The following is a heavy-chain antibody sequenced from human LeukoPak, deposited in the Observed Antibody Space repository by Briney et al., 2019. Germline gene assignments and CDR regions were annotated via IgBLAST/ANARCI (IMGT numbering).Heavy chain of an antibody. V-gene: IGHV3-11*06. Sequence: GGSLRLSCAASGFTFSDYYMSWIRQAPGKGLEWVSYISSSSSYTNYADSVKGRFTISRDSAKNSLYLQMNSLRAEDTAVYYCARGSSGWPTARFDPWGQGTLVTVSS. CDR2: ISSSSSYT. CDR3: ARGSSGWPTARFDP. CDR1: GFTFSDYY. J-gene: IGHJ5*02. D-gene: IGHD6-19*01.